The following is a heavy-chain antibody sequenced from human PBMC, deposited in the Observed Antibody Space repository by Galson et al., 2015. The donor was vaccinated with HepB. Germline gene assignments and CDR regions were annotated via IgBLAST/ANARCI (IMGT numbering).Heavy chain of an antibody. CDR2: IFSGGST. V-gene: IGHV3-66*01. CDR1: GFTVSSAY. CDR3: ARDYSSAWLGY. Sequence: SLRLSCAASGFTVSSAYMSWVRQAPGKGLEWVSIIFSGGSTYYAASVKGRFTISRDNSKNTLYLQMNSLRAEDTAGYYCARDYSSAWLGYWGQGTLVTVSS. D-gene: IGHD6-25*01. J-gene: IGHJ4*02.